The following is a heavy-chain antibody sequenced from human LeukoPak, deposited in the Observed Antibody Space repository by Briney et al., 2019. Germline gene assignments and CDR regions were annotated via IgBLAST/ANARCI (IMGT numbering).Heavy chain of an antibody. CDR2: IYYSGGT. CDR3: ARTAGYCSSTSCYAFDY. Sequence: PSETLSLTCTVSGGSISSSSYYWGWIRQPPGKGLEWIGSIYYSGGTYYNPSLKCRVTISVDTSKNQFSLKLSSVTAADTAVYYCARTAGYCSSTSCYAFDYWGQGTLVTVSS. D-gene: IGHD2-2*01. CDR1: GGSISSSSYY. V-gene: IGHV4-39*01. J-gene: IGHJ4*02.